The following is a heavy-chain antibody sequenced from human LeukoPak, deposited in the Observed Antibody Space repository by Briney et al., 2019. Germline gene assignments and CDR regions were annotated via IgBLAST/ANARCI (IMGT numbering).Heavy chain of an antibody. CDR3: ARVYYDFWSGYLGRSDYFDY. J-gene: IGHJ4*02. D-gene: IGHD3-3*01. Sequence: GASVKVSCKASGYTFTSYGISWVRQAPGQGLEWMGWISAYNGNTNYAQKLQGRVTMTTDTSTSTAYMELRSLRSDDTAVYYCARVYYDFWSGYLGRSDYFDYWGQGTLVTVSS. V-gene: IGHV1-18*01. CDR2: ISAYNGNT. CDR1: GYTFTSYG.